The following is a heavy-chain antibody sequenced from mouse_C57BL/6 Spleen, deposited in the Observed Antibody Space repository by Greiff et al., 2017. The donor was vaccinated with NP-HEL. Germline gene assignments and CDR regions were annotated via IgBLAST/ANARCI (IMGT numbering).Heavy chain of an antibody. J-gene: IGHJ4*01. Sequence: EVTVVESGGGLVKPGGSLKLSCAASGFTFSDYGMHWVRQAPEKGLEWVAYISSGSSTIYYADTVKGRFTISRDNAKNTLFLQMTSLRSEDTAMYYCARRYYGSSYAMDYWGQGTSVTVSS. CDR3: ARRYYGSSYAMDY. CDR1: GFTFSDYG. V-gene: IGHV5-17*01. CDR2: ISSGSSTI. D-gene: IGHD1-1*01.